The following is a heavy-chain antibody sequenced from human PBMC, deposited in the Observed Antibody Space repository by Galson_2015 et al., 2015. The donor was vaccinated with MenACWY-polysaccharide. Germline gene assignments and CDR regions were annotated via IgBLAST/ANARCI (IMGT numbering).Heavy chain of an antibody. J-gene: IGHJ4*02. D-gene: IGHD2-2*01. CDR3: VRDPHALDF. V-gene: IGHV3-48*01. CDR2: IRRTGPRI. CDR1: GFTFSNYS. Sequence: SLRLSCAASGFTFSNYSMNWVRQAPGKGLEWVSYIRRTGPRIYYADSVKGRFTITRDNAKSLLFLQMSSLRADDTAVYYCVRDPHALDFWGQGTLVTVSS.